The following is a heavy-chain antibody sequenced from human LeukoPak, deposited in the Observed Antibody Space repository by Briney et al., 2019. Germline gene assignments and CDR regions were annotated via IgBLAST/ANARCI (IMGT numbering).Heavy chain of an antibody. D-gene: IGHD2-15*01. CDR1: GGSFSGYY. J-gene: IGHJ3*02. V-gene: IGHV4-34*01. CDR2: INHSGST. CDR3: ARDLYCSGGSCYSVLGSHAFDI. Sequence: SETLSLTCAVYGGSFSGYYWSWIRQPPEKGLEWIGEINHSGSTNYNPSLKSRVTISVDTSKNQFSLKLSSVTAADTAVYYCARDLYCSGGSCYSVLGSHAFDIWGQGTMVTVSS.